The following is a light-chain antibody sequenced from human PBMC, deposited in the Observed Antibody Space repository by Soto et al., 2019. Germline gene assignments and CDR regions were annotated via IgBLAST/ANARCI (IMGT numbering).Light chain of an antibody. V-gene: IGLV1-40*01. CDR1: SSNFGAGFD. CDR2: GIT. J-gene: IGLJ3*02. Sequence: QSVLTQPPSVSGAPGQWVTISCTGSSSNFGAGFDVHWYQQLPGTAPKLLIYGITNRPSGVPDRFSGSKSGTSASLAITGLQAEDEADYFCSAWEDSLNGPVFGGGTKLTVL. CDR3: SAWEDSLNGPV.